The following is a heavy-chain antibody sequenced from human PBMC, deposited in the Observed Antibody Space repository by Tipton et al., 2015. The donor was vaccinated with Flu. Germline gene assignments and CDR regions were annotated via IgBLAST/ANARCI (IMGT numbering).Heavy chain of an antibody. V-gene: IGHV4-59*01. CDR1: GGSISSYY. CDR3: ARAHVVVPLYNWFDP. J-gene: IGHJ5*02. CDR2: IYYSGST. Sequence: TLSLTCTVSGGSISSYYWSWIRQPPGKGLEWIGYIYYSGSTNYNPSLKSRVTISVDTSKNQFSLKLSSVTAADTAVYYCARAHVVVPLYNWFDPWGQGTLVTVSS. D-gene: IGHD2-2*01.